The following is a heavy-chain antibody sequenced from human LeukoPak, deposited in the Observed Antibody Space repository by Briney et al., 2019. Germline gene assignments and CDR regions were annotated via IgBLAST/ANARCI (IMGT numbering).Heavy chain of an antibody. V-gene: IGHV3-23*01. J-gene: IGHJ4*02. Sequence: PGGSLRLSCAASGFTFSSYAMSWVRQAPGKGLEWVSAISGSGGSTYYADSVKGRFTISRDNSKNTLYLQMNSLRAEDTAVYYCAKDLVGATTGLPDYWGQGTLVTVSS. CDR1: GFTFSSYA. CDR2: ISGSGGST. D-gene: IGHD1-26*01. CDR3: AKDLVGATTGLPDY.